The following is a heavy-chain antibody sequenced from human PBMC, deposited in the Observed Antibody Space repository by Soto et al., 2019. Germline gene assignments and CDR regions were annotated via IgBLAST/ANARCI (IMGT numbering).Heavy chain of an antibody. CDR2: IFPGDSDT. V-gene: IGHV5-51*01. D-gene: IGHD3-9*01. J-gene: IGHJ6*02. Sequence: PGESLKISCKGSGYSFTTYWIGWVRQMPGKGLEWMGIIFPGDSDTRYSPSFQGQVTISVDKSISTAYLQWSSLKASDTAMYYCARDKGDILTGGGSAYYYTMDVWGQGTTVTVSS. CDR1: GYSFTTYW. CDR3: ARDKGDILTGGGSAYYYTMDV.